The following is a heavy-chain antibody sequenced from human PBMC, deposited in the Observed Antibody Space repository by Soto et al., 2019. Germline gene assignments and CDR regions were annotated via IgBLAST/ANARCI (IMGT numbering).Heavy chain of an antibody. CDR1: GGTFSSYA. CDR3: ARHRGSCYCGMDV. J-gene: IGHJ6*02. CDR2: IIPIFGTA. D-gene: IGHD2-15*01. V-gene: IGHV1-69*01. Sequence: QVQLVQSGSEVKKPGSSVKVSCKASGGTFSSYAISWVRQAPGQGLEWMGGIIPIFGTANYAQKFQGRVTITADESTSTAYIDLIILRSEDTAVYYCARHRGSCYCGMDVCGQGTTVTVSS.